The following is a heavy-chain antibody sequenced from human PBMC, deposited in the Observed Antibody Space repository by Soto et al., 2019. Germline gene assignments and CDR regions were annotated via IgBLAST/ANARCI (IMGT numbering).Heavy chain of an antibody. CDR1: GYSISSGSY. CDR3: AHTKYDLLTGQNWFGP. D-gene: IGHD3-9*01. V-gene: IGHV4-38-2*02. J-gene: IGHJ5*02. Sequence: SETLSLTCTVSGYSISSGSYWAWIRQPPGKGPEWIASIYHGGTTLYSPSLNSRLTITKDTSKNQVVLTMTNMDPADTATYYCAHTKYDLLTGQNWFGPWGQGTLVTVSS. CDR2: IYHGGTT.